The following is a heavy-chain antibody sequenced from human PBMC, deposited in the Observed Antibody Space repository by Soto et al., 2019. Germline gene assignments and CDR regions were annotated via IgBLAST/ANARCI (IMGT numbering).Heavy chain of an antibody. V-gene: IGHV2-5*02. Sequence: QITLKESGPTLVKPTQTLTLTCTFSGFSLSTNEVGVGWIRQPPGKALEWLALIYWDDDKRYSPSLKSRLTLTKDTSKNQVVLTMTNMDPVDTATYYCANRRRYSSSRGFDYWGQGTLVTVSS. CDR1: GFSLSTNEVG. CDR3: ANRRRYSSSRGFDY. J-gene: IGHJ4*02. CDR2: IYWDDDK. D-gene: IGHD6-13*01.